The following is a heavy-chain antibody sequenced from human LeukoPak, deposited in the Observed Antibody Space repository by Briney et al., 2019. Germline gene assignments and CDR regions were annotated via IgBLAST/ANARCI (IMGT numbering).Heavy chain of an antibody. Sequence: SETLPHLCSVSGGSISNYYWSWIRQPPGKGLEWIGNVYYSGTTYYNASLKNRVTMAVDVSKNQFSLKVTSVTAADTAVYYCARGATVTASEKFVSWGQGTVVTVSS. J-gene: IGHJ4*02. CDR1: GGSISNYY. CDR2: VYYSGTT. D-gene: IGHD2-15*01. CDR3: ARGATVTASEKFVS. V-gene: IGHV4-59*01.